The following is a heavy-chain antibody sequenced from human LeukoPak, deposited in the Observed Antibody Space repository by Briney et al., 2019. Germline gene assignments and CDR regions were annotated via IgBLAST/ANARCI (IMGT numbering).Heavy chain of an antibody. CDR1: GYTFTSYY. Sequence: ASVKVSCKASGYTFTSYYMHWVRQAPGQGLEWMGWISAYNGNTNYAQKLQGRVTMTTDTSTSTAYMELRSLRSDDTAVYYCARNGVNYDSSGYPHDAFDIWGQGTMVTVSS. D-gene: IGHD3-22*01. CDR3: ARNGVNYDSSGYPHDAFDI. V-gene: IGHV1-18*04. CDR2: ISAYNGNT. J-gene: IGHJ3*02.